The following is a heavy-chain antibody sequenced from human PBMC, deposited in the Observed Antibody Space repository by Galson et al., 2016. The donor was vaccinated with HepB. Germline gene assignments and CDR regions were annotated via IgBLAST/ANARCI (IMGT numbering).Heavy chain of an antibody. V-gene: IGHV3-23*01. D-gene: IGHD3-16*01. CDR1: GFSFSTSG. Sequence: SLRLSCAASGFSFSTSGMSWVRQTPGRGLEWVSGITGSGGTTHYADSVKGRFTISRDNSNNTLYLYMNNLRAGDTAVYYCGKHGGFDYWGQGALVTVSS. CDR2: ITGSGGTT. CDR3: GKHGGFDY. J-gene: IGHJ4*02.